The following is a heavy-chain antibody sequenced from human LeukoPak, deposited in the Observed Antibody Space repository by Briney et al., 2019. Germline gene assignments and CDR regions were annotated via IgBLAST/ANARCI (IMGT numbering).Heavy chain of an antibody. CDR2: IHYSGST. D-gene: IGHD5-12*01. J-gene: IGHJ6*03. CDR1: GGSISNYY. V-gene: IGHV4-59*12. Sequence: PSETLSLTCTVSGGSISNYYWSWIRQPPGKGLEWIGYIHYSGSTNYNPSLKSRVTISIDTSKNQFSLKLSSVTAADTAVYYCARMTSGYDFGSLYYYYYYMDVWGKGTTVTISS. CDR3: ARMTSGYDFGSLYYYYYYMDV.